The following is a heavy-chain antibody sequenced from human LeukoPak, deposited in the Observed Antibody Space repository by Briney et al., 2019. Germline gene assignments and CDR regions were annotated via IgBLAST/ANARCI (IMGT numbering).Heavy chain of an antibody. Sequence: SETLSLTCNVSGASVNSVDYYWSWIRQPPGKGLEWIGYIYYTGSTYYSPSLESRVTISVDTSKNQFSLRLSSVTAADTAVCYCARQALWFFDHWGQGTLVTVSS. J-gene: IGHJ4*02. D-gene: IGHD2-21*01. V-gene: IGHV4-30-4*01. CDR1: GASVNSVDYY. CDR2: IYYTGST. CDR3: ARQALWFFDH.